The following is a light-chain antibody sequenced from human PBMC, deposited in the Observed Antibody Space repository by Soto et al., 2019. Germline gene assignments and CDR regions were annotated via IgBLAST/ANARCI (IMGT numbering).Light chain of an antibody. CDR2: GAS. CDR1: QNININ. CDR3: QQYKDWPPLT. J-gene: IGKJ4*01. V-gene: IGKV3D-15*01. Sequence: EIVITHSPLTLSVSPGESGTLSCRASQNININLAWYQQRPGQAPRVLIYGASSRASGIPGRCSGSGSGTEFTLTINRLEPDDFAFYYCQQYKDWPPLTFGGGTRVEIK.